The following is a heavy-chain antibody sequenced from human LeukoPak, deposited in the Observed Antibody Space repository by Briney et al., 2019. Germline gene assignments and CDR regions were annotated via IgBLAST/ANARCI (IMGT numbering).Heavy chain of an antibody. CDR2: IWYDGSNK. Sequence: GGSLRLSCAASGFTFSSYGMHWVRQAPGKGLEWVAVIWYDGSNKYYADSVKGRFTISRDNSKNTLYLQMNSLRAEDTAVYYCARDLGYDYSGSSEFDYWGQGTLVTVSS. CDR3: ARDLGYDYSGSSEFDY. CDR1: GFTFSSYG. D-gene: IGHD6-6*01. J-gene: IGHJ4*02. V-gene: IGHV3-33*01.